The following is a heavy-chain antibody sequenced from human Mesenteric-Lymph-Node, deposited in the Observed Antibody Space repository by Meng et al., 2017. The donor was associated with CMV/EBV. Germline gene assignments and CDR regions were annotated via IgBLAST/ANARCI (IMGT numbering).Heavy chain of an antibody. J-gene: IGHJ4*02. CDR3: AKVGSYYSFDY. CDR1: GFSFSEYA. CDR2: IYSGGSST. Sequence: CAPSGFSFSEYAMHWARQAPGKGLEWVSVIYSGGSSTYYADSVKGRFTISRDNSKNTLYLQMNSLRAEDTAVYYCAKVGSYYSFDYWGQGTLVTVSS. D-gene: IGHD1-26*01. V-gene: IGHV3-23*03.